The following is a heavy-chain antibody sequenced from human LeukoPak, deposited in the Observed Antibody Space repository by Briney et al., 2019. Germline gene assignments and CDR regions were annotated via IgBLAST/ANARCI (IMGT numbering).Heavy chain of an antibody. CDR3: ARDRRDGYNYYNWFDP. CDR1: GGSISSYY. D-gene: IGHD5-24*01. V-gene: IGHV4-59*01. Sequence: SETLSLTCTVSGGSISSYYWSWIRQPPGKGLEWIGYIYYSGSTNYNPSLKSRVTISVDTSKNQFSLKLSSVTAADTAVYYCARDRRDGYNYYNWFDPWGQGTLVTVSS. CDR2: IYYSGST. J-gene: IGHJ5*02.